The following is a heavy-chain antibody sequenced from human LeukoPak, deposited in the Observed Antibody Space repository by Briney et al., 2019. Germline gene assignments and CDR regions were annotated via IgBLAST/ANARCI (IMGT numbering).Heavy chain of an antibody. Sequence: SETLSLACTVSGGSINTVNYYWGWFRQSPARGLEWIGNVHHNGDTYYNTSLKSRVTISIDTSKNQFSLKLNSVTAADTAVYYCAVPGPYFSNYGMDVWGQGTTVTVSS. J-gene: IGHJ6*02. V-gene: IGHV4-39*01. CDR3: AVPGPYFSNYGMDV. CDR1: GGSINTVNYY. CDR2: VHHNGDT.